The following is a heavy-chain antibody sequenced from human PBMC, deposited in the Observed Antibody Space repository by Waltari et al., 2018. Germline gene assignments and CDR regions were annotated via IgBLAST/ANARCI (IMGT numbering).Heavy chain of an antibody. D-gene: IGHD6-19*01. J-gene: IGHJ4*02. CDR2: IYHSGGT. CDR3: ARQSVAGTGY. Sequence: QVQLQESGPGLVKPSETLSLTCAVSGYSISSGYYWGWIRQPPGKGLEWIGSIYHSGGTYYNPSLKSRVTISVDTSKNQFSLKLSSVTAADTAVYYCARQSVAGTGYWGQGTLVTVSS. V-gene: IGHV4-38-2*01. CDR1: GYSISSGYY.